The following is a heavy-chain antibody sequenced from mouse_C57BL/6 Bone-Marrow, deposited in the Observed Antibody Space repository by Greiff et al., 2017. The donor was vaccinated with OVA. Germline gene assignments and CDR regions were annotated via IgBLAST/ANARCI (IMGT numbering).Heavy chain of an antibody. D-gene: IGHD6-1*01. Sequence: VQLQQSGPELVKPGASVTIPCKASGYTFTDYNMDWVKQSHGKSLEWIGDINPNNGGPIYNQKFKGKTTLTVDKSSSTAYMELRSLTSEDTAVYYCARSSLSNDAMDYWGQGTSVTVSS. CDR2: INPNNGGP. CDR3: ARSSLSNDAMDY. J-gene: IGHJ4*01. CDR1: GYTFTDYN. V-gene: IGHV1-18*01.